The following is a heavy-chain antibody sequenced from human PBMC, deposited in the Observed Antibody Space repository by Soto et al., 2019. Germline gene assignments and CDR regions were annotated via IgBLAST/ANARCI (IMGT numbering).Heavy chain of an antibody. CDR2: IRSKAYGGTA. Sequence: SLRLSCTASGFTFSDNAMSWVRQAPGKGLEWVGFIRSKAYGGTAEYAASVKGRFAISRDDSKSIAYLQMNSLKSDDTALYYCTRDLSPPSSCGGDCYGMDVWGQGTTVTVSS. J-gene: IGHJ6*02. CDR1: GFTFSDNA. V-gene: IGHV3-49*04. CDR3: TRDLSPPSSCGGDCYGMDV. D-gene: IGHD2-21*01.